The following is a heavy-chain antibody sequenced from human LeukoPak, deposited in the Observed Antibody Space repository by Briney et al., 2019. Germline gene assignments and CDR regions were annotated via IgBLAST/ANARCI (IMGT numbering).Heavy chain of an antibody. V-gene: IGHV1-18*01. CDR1: GYTFTSYG. J-gene: IGHJ4*02. CDR3: AIDLSYYDSSGYLGDAADY. Sequence: ASVKVSCKASGYTFTSYGISWVRQAPGQGLEWMGWISAYNGNTSYAQKLQGRVAMTTDTSTSTAYMELRSLRSDDTAVYYCAIDLSYYDSSGYLGDAADYWGQGTLVTVSS. CDR2: ISAYNGNT. D-gene: IGHD3-22*01.